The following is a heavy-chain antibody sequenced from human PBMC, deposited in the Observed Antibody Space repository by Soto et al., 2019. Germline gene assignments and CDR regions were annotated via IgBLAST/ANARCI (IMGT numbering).Heavy chain of an antibody. CDR1: GFTFSSYG. Sequence: QVQLVESGGGVVQPGRSLRLSCAASGFTFSSYGMHWVRQAPGKGLEWVAVISYDGSNKYYADSVKGRFTSSRDNSKNTLYLQMNSLRAEDTAVYYCAKDLPCGGDCYFFDYWGQGTLVTVSS. V-gene: IGHV3-30*18. CDR2: ISYDGSNK. J-gene: IGHJ4*02. CDR3: AKDLPCGGDCYFFDY. D-gene: IGHD2-21*02.